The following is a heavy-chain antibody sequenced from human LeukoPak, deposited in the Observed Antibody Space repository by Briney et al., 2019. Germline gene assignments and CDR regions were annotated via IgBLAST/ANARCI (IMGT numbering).Heavy chain of an antibody. J-gene: IGHJ4*02. CDR3: ARDLGSGGSCYRN. CDR2: INDDESVT. Sequence: GGSLRLSWAASGFTFSSYWMHWVRQAPGKGLVWVSRINDDESVTTYADSVKGRFTISRDNAKNTLYLQMNSLRAEDTAVYFCARDLGSGGSCYRNWGQGTLVIVSS. V-gene: IGHV3-74*01. D-gene: IGHD2-15*01. CDR1: GFTFSSYW.